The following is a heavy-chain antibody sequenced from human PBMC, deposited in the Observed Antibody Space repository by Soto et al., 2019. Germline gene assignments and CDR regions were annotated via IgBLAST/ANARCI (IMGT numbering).Heavy chain of an antibody. CDR2: ISAYNGNT. CDR1: GYTFTSYY. J-gene: IGHJ5*02. D-gene: IGHD3-3*02. Sequence: QVQLVQSGAEVKKPGASVKVSCKASGYTFTSYYISWVRQAPGQGLEWMGWISAYNGNTNYPQNRQGRVTMTTDTSTSTADMELRSLRSDDTAVYYCARDSPPIASWGQGTLVTVSS. V-gene: IGHV1-18*01. CDR3: ARDSPPIAS.